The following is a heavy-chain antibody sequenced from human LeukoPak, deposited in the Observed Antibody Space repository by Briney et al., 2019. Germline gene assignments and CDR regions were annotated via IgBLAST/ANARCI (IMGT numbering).Heavy chain of an antibody. Sequence: GGSLRLSCAASGFTFSSYSMNWVRQAPGKGREWVSSISSSSSYIYYADSVKGRFTISSDNAKNSLYRQVNSLRAEDTAVYYCARDLGRGIVVDPFDYWGQGTLVPVSS. CDR2: ISSSSSYI. V-gene: IGHV3-21*01. CDR1: GFTFSSYS. CDR3: ARDLGRGIVVDPFDY. D-gene: IGHD3-22*01. J-gene: IGHJ4*02.